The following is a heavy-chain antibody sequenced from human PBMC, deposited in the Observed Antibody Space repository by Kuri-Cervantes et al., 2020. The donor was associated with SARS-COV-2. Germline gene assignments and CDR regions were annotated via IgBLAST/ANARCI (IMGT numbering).Heavy chain of an antibody. CDR2: INHSGSA. Sequence: SETLSLTCAVYGGSFSGFYWSWIRQAPGKGLGRIGEINHSGSANYSPSLKSRVTISVDTSKNQFSLRLDSVTAADTAVYFCARSQVLKHLDWSYKLSYRYHMDVWGQGTTVTVSS. CDR1: GGSFSGFY. V-gene: IGHV4-34*01. J-gene: IGHJ6*02. CDR3: ARSQVLKHLDWSYKLSYRYHMDV. D-gene: IGHD3-9*01.